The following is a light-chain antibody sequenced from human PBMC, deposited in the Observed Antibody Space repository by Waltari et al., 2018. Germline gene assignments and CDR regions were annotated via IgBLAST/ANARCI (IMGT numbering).Light chain of an antibody. J-gene: IGLJ3*02. Sequence: SSELTQPPSVSVSPGQTASITCSGDILGRKYASWYQHKPGQSPLRVIYQDIYRPSGIHERFSGSKSGNTATLAISGTQAMDEADYYCQALGSNRWVFGGGTKLTVL. CDR3: QALGSNRWV. V-gene: IGLV3-1*01. CDR2: QDI. CDR1: ILGRKY.